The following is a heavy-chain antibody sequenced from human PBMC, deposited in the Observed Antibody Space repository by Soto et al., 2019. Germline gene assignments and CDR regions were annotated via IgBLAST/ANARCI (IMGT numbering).Heavy chain of an antibody. D-gene: IGHD3-22*01. V-gene: IGHV4-4*02. J-gene: IGHJ4*02. CDR3: ARSRGYYDSSGYPYY. CDR2: IYHGGST. CDR1: GGSISSSNW. Sequence: SVTLSLTCAVSGGSISSSNWWSWVREPPGKGLEWIGEIYHGGSTNYNPSLKSRVTISVDKSKNQFSLKLSSVTAADTAVYYCARSRGYYDSSGYPYYWGPGTLVT.